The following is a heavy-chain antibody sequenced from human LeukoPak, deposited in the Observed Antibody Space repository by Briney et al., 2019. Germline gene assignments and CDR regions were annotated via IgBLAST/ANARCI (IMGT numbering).Heavy chain of an antibody. CDR2: IIPRFGKT. CDR1: GGTFSSYA. D-gene: IGHD3-3*01. Sequence: SVKVSCKASGGTFSSYAISWVRQAPGQGLEWMGGIIPRFGKTNYAKKFPGRLTITTDESTSTVYMELISLRSEDTAVYFCARAPYYDFWSGTAWDYWGQGTLVTVSS. V-gene: IGHV1-69*05. CDR3: ARAPYYDFWSGTAWDY. J-gene: IGHJ4*02.